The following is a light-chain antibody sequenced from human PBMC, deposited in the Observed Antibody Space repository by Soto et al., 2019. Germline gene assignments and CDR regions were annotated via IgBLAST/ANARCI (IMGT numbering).Light chain of an antibody. V-gene: IGLV1-51*02. CDR3: GTWDSGLSGFV. CDR2: ENA. J-gene: IGLJ1*01. CDR1: NSNIGNNY. Sequence: QSVLTQPPSVSAAPGQKVTISCSGSNSNIGNNYVYWYQQLPGAAPKLLMYENAKRASGIPDRFSGSKSGTAATLAITGIQTGDEADYYCGTWDSGLSGFVFGTGTKVTVL.